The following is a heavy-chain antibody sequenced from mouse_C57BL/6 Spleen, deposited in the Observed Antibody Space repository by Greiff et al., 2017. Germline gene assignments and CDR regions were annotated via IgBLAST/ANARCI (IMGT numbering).Heavy chain of an antibody. D-gene: IGHD2-14*01. CDR2: IDPENGDT. CDR1: GFNIKDDY. Sequence: EVKLQESGAELVRPGASVKLSCTASGFNIKDDYMHWVKQRPEQGLEWIGWIDPENGDTEYASKFQGKATITADTSSNTAYLQLSSLTSEDTAVYYCTTGYGVRFAYWGQGTLVTVSA. J-gene: IGHJ3*01. CDR3: TTGYGVRFAY. V-gene: IGHV14-4*01.